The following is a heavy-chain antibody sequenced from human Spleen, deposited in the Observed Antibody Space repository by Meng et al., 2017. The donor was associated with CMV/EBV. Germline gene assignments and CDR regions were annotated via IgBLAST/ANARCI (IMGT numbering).Heavy chain of an antibody. CDR1: GYTFTSYY. V-gene: IGHV1-46*01. J-gene: IGHJ4*02. CDR2: INPSGGST. Sequence: ASVKVSCKASGYTFTSYYMHWVRQAPGQGLEWMGIINPSGGSTSYAQKFQGRVTMTRDTSTSTVYMELSSLRSEDTAVYYCARAGVRGSGYYDYFDYWGQGTLVTVSS. CDR3: ARAGVRGSGYYDYFDY. D-gene: IGHD3-3*01.